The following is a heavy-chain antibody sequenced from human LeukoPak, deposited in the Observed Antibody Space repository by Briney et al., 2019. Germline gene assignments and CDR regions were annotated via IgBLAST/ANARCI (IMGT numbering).Heavy chain of an antibody. D-gene: IGHD3-22*01. J-gene: IGHJ4*02. Sequence: ASVKVSCKASGYTFTTYYMHWVRQAPGQGLEWMGILNPSIGSTSYAQRFQGRVTMTRDTSTSIFYMELRSLKSEDTAVYYCARDGEYYDSSGSYFDYWGQGTAVTVSS. CDR1: GYTFTTYY. CDR3: ARDGEYYDSSGSYFDY. V-gene: IGHV1-46*01. CDR2: LNPSIGST.